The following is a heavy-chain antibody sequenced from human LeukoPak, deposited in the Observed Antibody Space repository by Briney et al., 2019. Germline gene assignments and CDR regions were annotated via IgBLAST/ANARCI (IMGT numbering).Heavy chain of an antibody. J-gene: IGHJ5*02. CDR2: ISYDGSNK. D-gene: IGHD6-19*01. Sequence: GGSLRLSCAASGFTFSSYAMHWVRQAPGKGLEWVAVISYDGSNKYYADSVKGRFTISRDNSKNTLNLQMNSLRAEDTAVYYCARDRSSGWFDPWGQGTLVTVSS. V-gene: IGHV3-30-3*01. CDR3: ARDRSSGWFDP. CDR1: GFTFSSYA.